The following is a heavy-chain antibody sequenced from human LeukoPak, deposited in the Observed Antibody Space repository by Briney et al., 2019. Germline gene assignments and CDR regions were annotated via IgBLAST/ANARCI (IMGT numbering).Heavy chain of an antibody. D-gene: IGHD6-13*01. CDR1: GFTFSSYA. J-gene: IGHJ5*02. V-gene: IGHV3-23*01. Sequence: GGSLRLSCAASGFTFSSYAMSWVRQAPGKGLEWVSAISGSGGSTYYADSVKGRFTISRDNSKNTLYLQMNSLRAEDTAVYYCAKDPWPPGASSSWYGLSPKWFDPWGQGTLVTVSS. CDR3: AKDPWPPGASSSWYGLSPKWFDP. CDR2: ISGSGGST.